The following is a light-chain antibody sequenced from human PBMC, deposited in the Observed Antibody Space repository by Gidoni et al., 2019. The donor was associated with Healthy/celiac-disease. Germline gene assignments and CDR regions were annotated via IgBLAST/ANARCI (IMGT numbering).Light chain of an antibody. CDR1: SSNIGAGYD. Sequence: QSVLTPPPPVPWAPGQRVTISCTGSSSNIGAGYDVHWYQQLPGTAPKLLIYGNSNRPSGVPDRFSGSKSGTSASLAITGLQAEDEADYYCQSYDSSLSALFGGGTKLTVL. CDR2: GNS. V-gene: IGLV1-40*01. CDR3: QSYDSSLSAL. J-gene: IGLJ2*01.